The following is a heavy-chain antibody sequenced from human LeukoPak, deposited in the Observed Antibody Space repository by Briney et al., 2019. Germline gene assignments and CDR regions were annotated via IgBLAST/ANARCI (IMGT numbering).Heavy chain of an antibody. CDR3: AGLELLWFGELINYYYGMDV. J-gene: IGHJ6*02. Sequence: SETLSLTCAVYGGSFSGYYWSWIRQPPGKGLEWIGEINHSGSTNYNPSLKSRVTISVDTSKNQFPLKLSSVTAADTAVYYCAGLELLWFGELINYYYGMDVWGQGTTVTVSS. CDR1: GGSFSGYY. V-gene: IGHV4-34*01. CDR2: INHSGST. D-gene: IGHD3-10*01.